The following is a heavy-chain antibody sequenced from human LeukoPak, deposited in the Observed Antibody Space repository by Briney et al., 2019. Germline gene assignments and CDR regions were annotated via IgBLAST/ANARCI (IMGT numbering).Heavy chain of an antibody. CDR2: IYSGGST. Sequence: PGGSLRLSCAASGFTFSSYSMNWVRQAPGKGLEWVSVIYSGGSTYYADSVKGRFTISRDNSKNTLYLQMNSLRAEDTAVYYCARATYYYDSSGYHNWFDPWGQGTLVTVSS. CDR3: ARATYYYDSSGYHNWFDP. V-gene: IGHV3-66*01. CDR1: GFTFSSYS. J-gene: IGHJ5*02. D-gene: IGHD3-22*01.